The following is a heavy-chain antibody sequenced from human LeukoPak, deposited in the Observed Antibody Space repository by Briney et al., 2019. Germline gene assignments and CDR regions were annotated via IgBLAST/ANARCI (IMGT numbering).Heavy chain of an antibody. CDR2: IYYSGST. CDR1: GGSISSSSYY. V-gene: IGHV4-39*01. Sequence: PSETLSLTCTVSGGSISSSSYYWGWIRQPPGKGLEWIGSIYYSGSTYYNPSLKSRVTISVDTSKNQFSLKLSSVTAADTAVYYCARRWIAAAARGWFDPWGQGTLVTVSS. J-gene: IGHJ5*02. D-gene: IGHD6-13*01. CDR3: ARRWIAAAARGWFDP.